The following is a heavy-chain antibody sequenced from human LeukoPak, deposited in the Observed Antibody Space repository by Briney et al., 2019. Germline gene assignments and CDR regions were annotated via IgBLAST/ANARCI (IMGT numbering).Heavy chain of an antibody. CDR2: ISYDGSNK. D-gene: IGHD1-26*01. CDR3: AKTKRYSGSYFDY. V-gene: IGHV3-30*18. Sequence: PGGFLRLSCAASGFTFSSYGMHWVRQAPGKGLEWVAVISYDGSNKYYADSVKGRFTISRDNSKNTLSLQMNSLRAEDTAVYYCAKTKRYSGSYFDYWGQGTLVTVSS. CDR1: GFTFSSYG. J-gene: IGHJ4*02.